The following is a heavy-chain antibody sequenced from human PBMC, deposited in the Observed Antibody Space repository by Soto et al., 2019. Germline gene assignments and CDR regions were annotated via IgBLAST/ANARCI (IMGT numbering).Heavy chain of an antibody. V-gene: IGHV4-34*01. CDR1: GGSFSGYY. CDR2: INHSGST. D-gene: IGHD3-10*01. Sequence: SETLSLTCAVYGGSFSGYYWSWIRQPPGKGLEWMGVINHSGSTNYNPSLKSRVTISVDTSKNQFSLKLSSVTAADTAVYYCARSETLFGYYYGMDVWGQGTTVTVSS. J-gene: IGHJ6*02. CDR3: ARSETLFGYYYGMDV.